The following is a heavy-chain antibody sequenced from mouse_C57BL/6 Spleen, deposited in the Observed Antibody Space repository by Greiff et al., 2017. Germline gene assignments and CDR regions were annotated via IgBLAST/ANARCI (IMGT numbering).Heavy chain of an antibody. CDR3: AREGGNYPFAY. V-gene: IGHV5-17*01. CDR1: GFTFSDYG. D-gene: IGHD2-1*01. Sequence: DVKLVESGGGLVKPGGSLKLSCAASGFTFSDYGMHWVRQAPEKGLEWVAYISSGSSTIYYADTVKGRFTISRDNAKNTLFLQMTSLRSEDTAMYYCAREGGNYPFAYWGQGTLVTVSA. J-gene: IGHJ3*01. CDR2: ISSGSSTI.